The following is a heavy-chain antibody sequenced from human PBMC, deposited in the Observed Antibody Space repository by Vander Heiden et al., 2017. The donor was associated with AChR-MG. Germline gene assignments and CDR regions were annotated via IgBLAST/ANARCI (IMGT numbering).Heavy chain of an antibody. CDR2: IWYDGSNK. Sequence: QVQLVESGGGAVQPGGSLILSCAASGFTFSRYGMHWVRQAPGKGLEWVAFIWYDGSNKYYADSVKGRFTISRDNSKNTLYLQMNSLRAEDTAVYYCAKDGRRAPGYCSGGSCDYWGQGTLVTVSS. CDR3: AKDGRRAPGYCSGGSCDY. D-gene: IGHD2-15*01. V-gene: IGHV3-30*02. CDR1: GFTFSRYG. J-gene: IGHJ4*02.